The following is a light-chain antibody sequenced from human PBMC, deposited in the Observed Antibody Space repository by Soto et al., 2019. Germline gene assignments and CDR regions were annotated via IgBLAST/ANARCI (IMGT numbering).Light chain of an antibody. CDR3: QQYNNWPPLT. Sequence: EIVMTQSPATPPVSPGERATLSCRASQSVSGNLAWYQQRPGQAPRLLIYGASTRATGIPARFSGSGSGTEFTLTISSLQSEDFAVYYCQQYNNWPPLTFGGGTKVDIK. CDR2: GAS. J-gene: IGKJ4*01. V-gene: IGKV3-15*01. CDR1: QSVSGN.